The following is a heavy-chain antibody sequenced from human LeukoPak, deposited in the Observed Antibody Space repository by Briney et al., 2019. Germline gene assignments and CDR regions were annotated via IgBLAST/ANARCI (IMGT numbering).Heavy chain of an antibody. CDR3: AKDLSIAAAGNGDY. Sequence: GGSLRLSCAASGFTFSSYAMSWVRQAPGKGLEWVSAISGSGGSTYYADSVKGRFTISRDNSENTLYLQMNSLRAEDTAVYYCAKDLSIAAAGNGDYWGQGTLVTVSS. CDR2: ISGSGGST. J-gene: IGHJ4*02. D-gene: IGHD6-13*01. V-gene: IGHV3-23*01. CDR1: GFTFSSYA.